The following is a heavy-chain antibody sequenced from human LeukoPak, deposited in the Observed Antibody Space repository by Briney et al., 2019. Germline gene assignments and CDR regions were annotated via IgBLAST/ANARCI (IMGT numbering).Heavy chain of an antibody. Sequence: SETLSLTCTVSGGSISSGSFYWSWIRQPAGKGLEWIGRIDTSGSTNYNPSLKSRVTISVYRSKNQFSLKLSSVTAADTAVYYCARDPGWYAANWFDPWGQGTLVTVSS. CDR3: ARDPGWYAANWFDP. CDR1: GGSISSGSFY. CDR2: IDTSGST. V-gene: IGHV4-61*02. J-gene: IGHJ5*02. D-gene: IGHD6-13*01.